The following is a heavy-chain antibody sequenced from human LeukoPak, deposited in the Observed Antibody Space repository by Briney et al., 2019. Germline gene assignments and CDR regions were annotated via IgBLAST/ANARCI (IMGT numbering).Heavy chain of an antibody. CDR2: TYHSGST. J-gene: IGHJ3*01. CDR1: GGSISSSNW. D-gene: IGHD6-19*01. V-gene: IGHV4-4*02. CDR3: AIKSSGWYFAD. Sequence: PSETLSLTCAVSGGSISSSNWWSWVRQPPGKGLEWIGETYHSGSTNYNPSLKSRVTISVDKSKNQFSLELSSVTAADTAVYYCAIKSSGWYFADWGQGTMVTVSS.